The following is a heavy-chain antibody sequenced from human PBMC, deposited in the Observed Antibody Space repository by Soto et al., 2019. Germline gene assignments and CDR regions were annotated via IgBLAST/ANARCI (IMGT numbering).Heavy chain of an antibody. CDR1: GGAVSSGTYY. CDR3: TRGPPRVQWFDP. CDR2: IYFTGST. J-gene: IGHJ5*02. Sequence: PSETLSLTCTVSGGAVSSGTYYWSWIRQPPGKGLEWIGHIYFTGSTNYNPSLKSRVTMSLDTFRNQFSLKLSSVTAADTAVYYCTRGPPRVQWFDPWGLGTLVTVSS. V-gene: IGHV4-61*01.